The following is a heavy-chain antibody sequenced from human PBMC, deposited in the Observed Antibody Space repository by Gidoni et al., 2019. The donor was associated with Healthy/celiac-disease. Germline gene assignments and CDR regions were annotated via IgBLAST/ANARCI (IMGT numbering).Heavy chain of an antibody. D-gene: IGHD3-22*01. Sequence: EVQLVESGGGLVQPGGSLRLSCAASVFTFRSYEMNWVRQAPGKGLEWVSYISSSGSTIYYADSVKGRFTISRDNAKNSLYLQMNSLRAEDTAVYYCARGNYYDSSGYYFVFGGQGTLVTVSS. J-gene: IGHJ4*02. CDR3: ARGNYYDSSGYYFVF. CDR2: ISSSGSTI. V-gene: IGHV3-48*03. CDR1: VFTFRSYE.